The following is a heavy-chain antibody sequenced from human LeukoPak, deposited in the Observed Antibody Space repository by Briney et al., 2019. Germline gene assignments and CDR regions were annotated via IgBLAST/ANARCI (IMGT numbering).Heavy chain of an antibody. CDR1: GGSISSGSYY. D-gene: IGHD2-15*01. CDR3: ARGRCSGGSCEVWFDP. Sequence: SQTLSLTCTVSGGSISSGSYYWSWIRQPAGKGLEWIGRIYTSGSTNYNPSLKSRVTISVDTSKNHFSLRLNSVTAADTAVYYCARGRCSGGSCEVWFDPWGQGTLVTVSS. CDR2: IYTSGST. J-gene: IGHJ5*02. V-gene: IGHV4-61*02.